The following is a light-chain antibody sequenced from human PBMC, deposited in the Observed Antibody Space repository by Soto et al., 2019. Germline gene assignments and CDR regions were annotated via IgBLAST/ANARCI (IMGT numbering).Light chain of an antibody. CDR1: SSDVGGSNG. V-gene: IGLV2-18*02. Sequence: QSVLTQPPSVSGSPVQSVAISCTGTSSDVGGSNGVSWYQQPPGTAPKLMIYDVSIRPSGAPDRFSGSKSGNTASLTISGLQAEDEGNYSCSSYTSSSTYVFGTGTKVTVL. J-gene: IGLJ1*01. CDR2: DVS. CDR3: SSYTSSSTYV.